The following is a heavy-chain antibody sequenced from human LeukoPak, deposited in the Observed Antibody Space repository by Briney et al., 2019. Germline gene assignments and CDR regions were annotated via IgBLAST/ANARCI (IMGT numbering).Heavy chain of an antibody. CDR3: ARVRGQLWPPDY. Sequence: SQTLSLTCTVSGASITSGSYYWTWIRQAAGKALEWIGYMYHGGSAHYSPSLQSRVTISIDTSRNQISLKVASVTAADTATYFCARVRGQLWPPDYWGQGTQVIVAS. CDR2: MYHGGSA. J-gene: IGHJ4*02. D-gene: IGHD5-18*01. CDR1: GASITSGSYY. V-gene: IGHV4-61*10.